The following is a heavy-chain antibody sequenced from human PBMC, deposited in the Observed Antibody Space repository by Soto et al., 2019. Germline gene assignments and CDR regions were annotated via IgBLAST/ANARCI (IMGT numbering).Heavy chain of an antibody. Sequence: QVQLVESGGGVVQPGRSLSLSCAASGFTFRSYGMHWVRQAPGKGLEWVAIIWSDGSSKYYAESVMGRFTVSRDNSKNTLHLQMNSLRVEDTAVYYCARDYCSSISCFDSWGQGTLVTVSS. CDR1: GFTFRSYG. CDR3: ARDYCSSISCFDS. V-gene: IGHV3-33*01. CDR2: IWSDGSSK. D-gene: IGHD2-2*01. J-gene: IGHJ4*02.